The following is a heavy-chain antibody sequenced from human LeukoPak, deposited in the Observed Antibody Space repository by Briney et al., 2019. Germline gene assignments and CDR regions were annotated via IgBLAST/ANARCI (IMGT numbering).Heavy chain of an antibody. V-gene: IGHV3-11*04. CDR2: ISSSSSTI. Sequence: GGSLRLSCAASGFTFSDYYMSWIRQAPGKGLEWVSYISSSSSTIYYADSVKGRFTISRDNAKNSLYLQMNSLRDEDTAVYYCARVGPLWFGELFTPLPYYYYYGMDVWGQGTTVTVSS. J-gene: IGHJ6*02. CDR1: GFTFSDYY. CDR3: ARVGPLWFGELFTPLPYYYYYGMDV. D-gene: IGHD3-10*01.